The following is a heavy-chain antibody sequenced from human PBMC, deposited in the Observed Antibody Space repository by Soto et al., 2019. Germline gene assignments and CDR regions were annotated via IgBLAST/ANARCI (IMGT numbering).Heavy chain of an antibody. CDR1: GASFDSYY. J-gene: IGHJ4*02. D-gene: IGHD2-2*02. CDR3: ARGGKTATIFDS. Sequence: GTLALTCGLYGASFDSYYWSGIRQSPGKGLEWIGEINRSGGTNYNPSLKSRATISVDTSKNQFSLNLSSVTAADTAVFYCARGGKTATIFDSWGQGTLVTVSS. V-gene: IGHV4-34*01. CDR2: INRSGGT.